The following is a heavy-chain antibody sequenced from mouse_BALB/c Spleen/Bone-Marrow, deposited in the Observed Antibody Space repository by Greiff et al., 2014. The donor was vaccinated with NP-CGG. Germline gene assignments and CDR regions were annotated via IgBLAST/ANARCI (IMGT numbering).Heavy chain of an antibody. CDR3: ARGFPFDY. Sequence: VQLQQSGAELARPGASVKLSCKASGYTFTSYWMQWVKQRPGQGLEWIGAIYPGDGDTRYTRKFKGKATLTADKSSSTAYMQLSSLASEDSAVYYCARGFPFDYWDQGTTLTVSS. CDR2: IYPGDGDT. J-gene: IGHJ2*01. CDR1: GYTFTSYW. V-gene: IGHV1-87*01.